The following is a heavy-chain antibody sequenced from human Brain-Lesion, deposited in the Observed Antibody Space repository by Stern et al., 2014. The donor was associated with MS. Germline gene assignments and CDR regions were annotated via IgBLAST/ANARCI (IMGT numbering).Heavy chain of an antibody. V-gene: IGHV3-33*01. CDR1: GFTFENYG. D-gene: IGHD3-16*01. J-gene: IGHJ6*02. Sequence: QVQLMQSGGGVVQPGRSLRLSCAASGFTFENYGMHWVRQAPGKELEWVALIWYDGTEEYYTDSVKGRFTIFRDNSKRILYLQMNRLRAEDTAVYYCARRRSLLGPYAMDVWGQGTPVIVSS. CDR3: ARRRSLLGPYAMDV. CDR2: IWYDGTEE.